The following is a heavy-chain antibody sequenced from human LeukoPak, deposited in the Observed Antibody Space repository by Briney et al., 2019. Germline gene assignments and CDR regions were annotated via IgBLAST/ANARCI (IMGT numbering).Heavy chain of an antibody. CDR1: GDSFSDYY. CDR2: IYYRGSA. J-gene: IGHJ5*02. D-gene: IGHD1-1*01. CDR3: ARALRWTSRRVELGWFDR. V-gene: IGHV4-59*01. Sequence: SETLSLSCTFSGDSFSDYYWTWIRRPPGGTLEWIGHIYYRGSAKYNPSLKNRVRIAVYTSKNHVSLSLTSVTAADTDVYYCARALRWTSRRVELGWFDRWGQGTQVTVSS.